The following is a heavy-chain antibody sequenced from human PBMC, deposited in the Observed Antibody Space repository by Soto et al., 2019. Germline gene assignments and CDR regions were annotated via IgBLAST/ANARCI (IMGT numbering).Heavy chain of an antibody. D-gene: IGHD4-17*01. CDR3: ARGLPPYGDYHEYFQH. J-gene: IGHJ1*01. CDR2: MNPNSGNT. V-gene: IGHV1-8*01. CDR1: GYTFTSYD. Sequence: GASVKVSCKASGYTFTSYDINWVRQATGQGLEWMGWMNPNSGNTGYAQKFQGRVTMTRNTSISTAYMELSSLRSEDTAVYYCARGLPPYGDYHEYFQHWGQGTLVTVSS.